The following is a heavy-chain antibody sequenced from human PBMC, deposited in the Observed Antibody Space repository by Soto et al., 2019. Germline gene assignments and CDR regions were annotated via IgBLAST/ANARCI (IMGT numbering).Heavy chain of an antibody. J-gene: IGHJ6*02. CDR1: GYTFTSYP. V-gene: IGHV1-3*01. CDR2: INAGNGNT. CDR3: ARGGYCSGGSCYAPDYYYYGMDV. Sequence: ASVKVSCKASGYTFTSYPMHWVRQAPGQRLEWMGWINAGNGNTKYSQKFQGRVTITRDTSASTAYMELSSLRSEDTAVYYCARGGYCSGGSCYAPDYYYYGMDVWGQGTTVTVSS. D-gene: IGHD2-15*01.